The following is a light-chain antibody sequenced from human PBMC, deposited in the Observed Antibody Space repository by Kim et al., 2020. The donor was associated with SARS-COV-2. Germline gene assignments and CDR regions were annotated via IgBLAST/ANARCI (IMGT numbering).Light chain of an antibody. CDR1: QDVHIW. CDR3: QQYHSHST. Sequence: ASVGDTVTITCRASQDVHIWLAWYQLKPGQVPQLLIHKSYEFQAGVPSRFRGGGSGTQFTLTIDSLQPGDFATYYCQQYHSHSTFGQGTKVDIK. J-gene: IGKJ1*01. V-gene: IGKV1-5*03. CDR2: KSY.